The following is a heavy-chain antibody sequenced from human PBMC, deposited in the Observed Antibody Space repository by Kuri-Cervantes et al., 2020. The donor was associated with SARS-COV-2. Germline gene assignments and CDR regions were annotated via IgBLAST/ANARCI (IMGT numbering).Heavy chain of an antibody. J-gene: IGHJ1*01. CDR2: ISYDGSDK. CDR1: GFTFSSYW. V-gene: IGHV3-30*01. Sequence: GESLKISCAASGFTFSSYWMHWVRQAPGKGLEWVALISYDGSDKNYADSVKGRFTISRDNSKNTLYLQMNTLKTEDTAMFYCARDASYSGSYGSFQHWGQGTLVTVSS. D-gene: IGHD1-26*01. CDR3: ARDASYSGSYGSFQH.